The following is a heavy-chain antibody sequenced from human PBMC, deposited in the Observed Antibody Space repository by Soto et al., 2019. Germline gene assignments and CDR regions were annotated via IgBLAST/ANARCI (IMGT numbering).Heavy chain of an antibody. V-gene: IGHV4-59*08. Sequence: QVQLQESGPGLVTPSETLSLTCTVSGASITRDHWNWIRQPPGKGLEWIGEYSGSTNYNPSLKSRATISVDTPKNQFSLKLSSVAAADTAVYFCATYTSGGGGRGYWGQGTLVTVSS. J-gene: IGHJ4*02. CDR3: ATYTSGGGGRGY. CDR2: EYSGST. D-gene: IGHD6-19*01. CDR1: GASITRDH.